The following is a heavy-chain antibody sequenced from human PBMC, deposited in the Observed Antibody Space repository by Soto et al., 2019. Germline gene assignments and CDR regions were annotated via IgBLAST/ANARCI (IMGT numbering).Heavy chain of an antibody. D-gene: IGHD6-13*01. CDR3: ARIAAAGLGEYYYYYGMDV. J-gene: IGHJ6*02. CDR2: IKQDGSEK. V-gene: IGHV3-7*01. Sequence: GGSLRLSCAASGFTFSSYWMSWVRQAPGKGLEWVANIKQDGSEKYYVDSVKGRFTISRDNAKNSLYLQMNSLRAEDTAVYYCARIAAAGLGEYYYYYGMDVWGQGTTVTVSS. CDR1: GFTFSSYW.